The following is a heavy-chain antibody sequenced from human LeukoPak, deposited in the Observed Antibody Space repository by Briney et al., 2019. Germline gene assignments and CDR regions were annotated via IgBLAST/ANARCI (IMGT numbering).Heavy chain of an antibody. J-gene: IGHJ4*02. D-gene: IGHD6-13*01. Sequence: GASVKVSCKASGYTFTSYGISWVRQAPGQGLEWMGWISAYNGNTNYAQKLQGRVTMTTDTSTSTAYMELRSLRSDDTAVYYCARVGLSSSWYPYFDYWGQGTLVTVSS. CDR3: ARVGLSSSWYPYFDY. V-gene: IGHV1-18*01. CDR1: GYTFTSYG. CDR2: ISAYNGNT.